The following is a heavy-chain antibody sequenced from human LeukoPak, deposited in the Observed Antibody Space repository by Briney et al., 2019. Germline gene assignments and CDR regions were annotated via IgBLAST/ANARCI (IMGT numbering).Heavy chain of an antibody. D-gene: IGHD3-22*01. Sequence: GESLKISCKGSGYRFTSYWIGWVRQMPGQGLEWMGIIYPGDSDTRYSPSFQGQVTISADKSISTAYLQWNSLKASDTAMYYCARQPNYYDTRGYLSHAFDIWGQGTMVTVSS. J-gene: IGHJ3*02. CDR2: IYPGDSDT. CDR1: GYRFTSYW. CDR3: ARQPNYYDTRGYLSHAFDI. V-gene: IGHV5-51*01.